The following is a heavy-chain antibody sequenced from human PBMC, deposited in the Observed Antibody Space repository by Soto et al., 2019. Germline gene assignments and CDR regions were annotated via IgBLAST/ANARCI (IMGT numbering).Heavy chain of an antibody. D-gene: IGHD2-15*01. CDR3: AGGPLDSQFRRSCYARSYFDY. CDR1: GGSISSDY. CDR2: IYYSGST. J-gene: IGHJ4*02. Sequence: SETLSLTCTGSGGSISSDYWSWIRQPPGKGLEWIGYIYYSGSTNYNPSLKSRVTISVDTSKNQLSLKLSSVTAADTAVYYCAGGPLDSQFRRSCYARSYFDYWGQGTLVIVS. V-gene: IGHV4-59*08.